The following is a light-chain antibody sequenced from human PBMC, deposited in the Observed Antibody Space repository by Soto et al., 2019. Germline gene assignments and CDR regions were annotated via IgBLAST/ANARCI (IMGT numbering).Light chain of an antibody. CDR2: DAS. V-gene: IGKV3-20*01. J-gene: IGKJ4*01. Sequence: EFVLTQSPGTLSLSPGERATLSCKASQTVRNNYLAWYKQKPGQAPRLLIYDASSRATGIPDRFSGGGSGTDFTLTISSLEPEDCAVDYGQQLSSYPLTFGGGTKVDIK. CDR1: QTVRNNY. CDR3: QQLSSYPLT.